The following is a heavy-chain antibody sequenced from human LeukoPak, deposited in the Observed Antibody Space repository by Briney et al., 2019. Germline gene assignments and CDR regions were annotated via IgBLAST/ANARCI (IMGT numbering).Heavy chain of an antibody. J-gene: IGHJ4*02. Sequence: GGSLRLSCALSGFTFSSCGMHWVRQAPGKGLAWVAGISYDGSSEYYADSVKGRFTISRDNSKNTVDLQMNSLRAEDTAVYYCEKGRVRRDGYVPDYGGNSDREFDFWGQGTLVTVSS. D-gene: IGHD4-23*01. V-gene: IGHV3-30*18. CDR1: GFTFSSCG. CDR3: EKGRVRRDGYVPDYGGNSDREFDF. CDR2: ISYDGSSE.